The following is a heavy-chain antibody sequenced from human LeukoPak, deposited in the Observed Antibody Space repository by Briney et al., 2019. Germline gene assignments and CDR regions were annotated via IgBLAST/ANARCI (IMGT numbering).Heavy chain of an antibody. D-gene: IGHD2-8*02. CDR1: GGYTGSHY. V-gene: IGHV4-4*07. CDR2: ISPSGTT. Sequence: KPSETLSLTCTVSGGYTGSHYWSWIRQPAGKGLEWIGRISPSGTTHYNPSLGSRVTMSVDTSKNYFSLRLSSVTAADTAVYYCARTLLGRLFDYWGQGTLVTVSS. CDR3: ARTLLGRLFDY. J-gene: IGHJ4*02.